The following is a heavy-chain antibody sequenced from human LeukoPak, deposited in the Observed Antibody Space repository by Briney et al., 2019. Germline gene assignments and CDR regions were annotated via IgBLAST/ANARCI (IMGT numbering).Heavy chain of an antibody. V-gene: IGHV3-23*01. Sequence: GGSLRLSCAASGFTFSSYAMSWVRQAPGKGLEWVSAISGSGGSTYYADSVKGRFTISRDNSKNTLYLQMNSLRAEDTAVYYCAKAMTLAYYDFWSGYPGDAFDIWGQGTMVTVSS. D-gene: IGHD3-3*01. CDR1: GFTFSSYA. CDR3: AKAMTLAYYDFWSGYPGDAFDI. CDR2: ISGSGGST. J-gene: IGHJ3*02.